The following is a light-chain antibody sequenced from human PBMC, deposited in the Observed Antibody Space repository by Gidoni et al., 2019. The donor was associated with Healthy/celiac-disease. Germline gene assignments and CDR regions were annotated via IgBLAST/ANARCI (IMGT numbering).Light chain of an antibody. CDR3: QQSYSTLLT. CDR1: QSISSY. V-gene: IGKV1-39*01. CDR2: AAS. J-gene: IGKJ4*01. Sequence: DIPLTPSPSSLSASVGDRVTITCRASQSISSYVNWYQQKPGKAPKLLIYAASRLQSGVPSRFSGSGSGTDFTLTISSLQPEDFATYYCQQSYSTLLTFGGGTKVEIK.